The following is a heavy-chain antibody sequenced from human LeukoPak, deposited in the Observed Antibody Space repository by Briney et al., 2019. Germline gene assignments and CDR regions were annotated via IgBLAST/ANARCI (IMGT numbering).Heavy chain of an antibody. V-gene: IGHV4-59*08. J-gene: IGHJ4*02. CDR2: IHYSGST. CDR1: GGSISSYY. Sequence: PSETLSLTCTVSGGSISSYYWSWIRQPPGKGLEWIGYIHYSGSTNYNPSLKSRVTISVDTSKNQFSLKLSSVTAADTAVYYCARGGAKRGYDLYFDYWGQGTLVTVSS. CDR3: ARGGAKRGYDLYFDY. D-gene: IGHD5-12*01.